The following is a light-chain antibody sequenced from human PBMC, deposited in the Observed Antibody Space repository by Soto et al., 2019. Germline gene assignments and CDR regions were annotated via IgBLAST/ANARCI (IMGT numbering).Light chain of an antibody. CDR3: QQYNILST. CDR1: QGVGNS. Sequence: DIQMTQSPSSLSASAGDRVTITCRASQGVGNSLDWYQQKPGKAPKRLIYEISSLQTGVPSRFSGTGSGTEFTLTISGLQPEDFATYYCQQYNILSTFGQGTKVEI. V-gene: IGKV1-17*01. CDR2: EIS. J-gene: IGKJ1*01.